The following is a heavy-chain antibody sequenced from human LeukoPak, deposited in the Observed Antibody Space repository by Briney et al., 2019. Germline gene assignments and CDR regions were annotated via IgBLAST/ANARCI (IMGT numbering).Heavy chain of an antibody. CDR2: IWYDGSNK. CDR3: AKDRHGDYDY. CDR1: GFTFSSYG. D-gene: IGHD4-17*01. Sequence: GGSLRLSCAASGFTFSSYGMHWVRQAPGKGLEWGAVIWYDGSNKYYADSVKGRFTISRDNSKNTLYLQMNSLRAEDTAVYYCAKDRHGDYDYWGQGTLVTVSS. V-gene: IGHV3-33*06. J-gene: IGHJ4*02.